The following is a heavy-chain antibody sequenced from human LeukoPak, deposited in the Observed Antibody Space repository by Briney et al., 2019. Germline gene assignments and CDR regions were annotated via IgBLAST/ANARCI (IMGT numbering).Heavy chain of an antibody. CDR1: GGSISSGDYY. CDR2: IYYSCST. D-gene: IGHD2-21*02. J-gene: IGHJ4*02. CDR3: AGDGVTGDY. V-gene: IGHV4-30-4*08. Sequence: ASQTLTLTCTVSGGSISSGDYYWSWIRQPPGKGLVWIGYIYYSCSTYYNPSLKSRFTISVDTSKNQFSLKLSSVTAADTAVYYCAGDGVTGDYWGQGTLVTVSS.